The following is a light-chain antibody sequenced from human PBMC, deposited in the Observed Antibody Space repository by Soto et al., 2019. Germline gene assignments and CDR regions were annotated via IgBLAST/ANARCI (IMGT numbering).Light chain of an antibody. Sequence: EIVMTQSPATLSVSPGERATLSCRASQSVNSNLAWYQQKPGQAPRLLIYGASTRATGVPARFSGSGSGTEFTLTVSSLQSEVFAVHFCQQYNNVPTFGQGTKVEIK. CDR2: GAS. CDR3: QQYNNVPT. V-gene: IGKV3-15*01. CDR1: QSVNSN. J-gene: IGKJ1*01.